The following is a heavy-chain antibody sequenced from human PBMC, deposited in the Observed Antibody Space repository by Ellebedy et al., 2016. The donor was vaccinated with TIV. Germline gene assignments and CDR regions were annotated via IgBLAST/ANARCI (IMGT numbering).Heavy chain of an antibody. D-gene: IGHD3-10*01. CDR2: INPSGTA. Sequence: MPGGSLRLSCAVKGGSFNGYFWSWIRQSPGKGLEWLGEINPSGTANYNPSLKSRVTMSVDTPEKQFALRLTSVTAADTDVYYCARARGQYLYGSGSHFTNWGQGEVVTVSS. CDR3: ARARGQYLYGSGSHFTN. J-gene: IGHJ4*02. V-gene: IGHV4-34*01. CDR1: GGSFNGYF.